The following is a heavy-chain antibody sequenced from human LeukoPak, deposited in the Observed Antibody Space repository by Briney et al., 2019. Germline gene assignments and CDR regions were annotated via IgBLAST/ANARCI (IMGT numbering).Heavy chain of an antibody. Sequence: PGGSLRLSCAASGFTFSSYAMHWVRQAPGKGLEYVSAISSNGGSTYYANSVKGRFTISRDNSKNTLYLQMGSLRAEDMAVYYCARPKGAYGDSEDWYFDLWGRGTLVTVSS. D-gene: IGHD4-17*01. CDR3: ARPKGAYGDSEDWYFDL. J-gene: IGHJ2*01. CDR2: ISSNGGST. CDR1: GFTFSSYA. V-gene: IGHV3-64*01.